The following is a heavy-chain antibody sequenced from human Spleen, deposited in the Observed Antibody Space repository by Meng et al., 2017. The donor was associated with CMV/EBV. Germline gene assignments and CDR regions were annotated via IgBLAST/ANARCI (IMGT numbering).Heavy chain of an antibody. Sequence: GESLKISCAASGFTFSSYAMNWVRQAPGKGLEWVSAISGSGGNTYYADSVKGRFIISRDNSKNTLYLQMNSLRAEDTAVYYCAKDLYYDFWSGYYGYFDYWGQGTLVTVSS. D-gene: IGHD3-3*01. CDR3: AKDLYYDFWSGYYGYFDY. CDR1: GFTFSSYA. V-gene: IGHV3-23*01. CDR2: ISGSGGNT. J-gene: IGHJ4*02.